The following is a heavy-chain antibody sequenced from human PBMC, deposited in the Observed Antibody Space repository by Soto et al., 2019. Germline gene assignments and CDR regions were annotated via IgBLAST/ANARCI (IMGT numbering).Heavy chain of an antibody. CDR1: ADSITISNSY. CDR3: ARHRIEVVWRGFDF. J-gene: IGHJ4*02. V-gene: IGHV4-39*01. Sequence: PSETLSLTCTVSADSITISNSYWGWIRQPPGKGLQWIGSSSYNGGTFYNPSLKGRVAISVDTSKKQSSLQVTSVTAADTAVYYCARHRIEVVWRGFDFWGQGSPVTVSS. D-gene: IGHD1-1*01. CDR2: SSYNGGT.